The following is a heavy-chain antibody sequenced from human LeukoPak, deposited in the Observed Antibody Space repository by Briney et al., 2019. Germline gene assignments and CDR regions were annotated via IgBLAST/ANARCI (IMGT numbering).Heavy chain of an antibody. CDR3: AAGSTIFGVLIMGSWFDP. J-gene: IGHJ5*02. CDR1: GYSISSDNY. V-gene: IGHV4-38-2*01. CDR2: IYKSGNT. Sequence: SETLSLTCAVSGYSISSDNYWVWIRQPPGQGLEWIGSIYKSGNTYYNPSLKSRVTISVDTSKNHFSLKLSSVTAADTAVYYCAAGSTIFGVLIMGSWFDPWGQGTLVTVSS. D-gene: IGHD3-3*01.